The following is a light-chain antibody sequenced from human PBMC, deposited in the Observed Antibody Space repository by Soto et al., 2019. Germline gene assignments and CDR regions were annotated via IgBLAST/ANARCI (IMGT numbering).Light chain of an antibody. CDR1: QTVFNRSNNKNY. Sequence: DIVMTQSPDSLAVSLGERATINCKSSQTVFNRSNNKNYLAWYQLKPGQPPKVLIYWASTRESGIPDRFTASGSGTDFTLTIASLQAEDVAVYYCQQYYSWPRTFGQGTKVQI. V-gene: IGKV4-1*01. CDR2: WAS. J-gene: IGKJ1*01. CDR3: QQYYSWPRT.